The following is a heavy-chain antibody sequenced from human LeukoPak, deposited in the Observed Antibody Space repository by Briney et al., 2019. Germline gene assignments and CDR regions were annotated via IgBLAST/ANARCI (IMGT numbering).Heavy chain of an antibody. V-gene: IGHV3-21*01. J-gene: IGHJ4*02. CDR2: IGISSSYL. Sequence: GGSLRLSCAVSGFTFGSYSMTWVRQAPGKGLEWISSIGISSSYLYYADSVKGRFTVSRDNAKNSLYLQMNSLRAEDTAVYYCARDGAWGYYYDSSGSYYFDYWGQGTLVTVSS. D-gene: IGHD3-22*01. CDR3: ARDGAWGYYYDSSGSYYFDY. CDR1: GFTFGSYS.